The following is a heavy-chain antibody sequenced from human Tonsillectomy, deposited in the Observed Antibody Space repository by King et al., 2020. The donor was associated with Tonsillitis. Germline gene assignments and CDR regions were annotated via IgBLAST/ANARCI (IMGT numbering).Heavy chain of an antibody. J-gene: IGHJ4*02. CDR1: GFTFDDYA. CDR3: AKDSRVRGLIRSLDY. CDR2: ISWNSGTL. Sequence: VQLVESGGGLVQPGRSLRLSCAASGFTFDDYAMHWVRQAPGKGLEWVSGISWNSGTLCYADSVKGRFTISRDDAKDYLYLQMNSLRAEDTALYYCAKDSRVRGLIRSLDYWGQGTRVSVSS. D-gene: IGHD3-10*01. V-gene: IGHV3-9*01.